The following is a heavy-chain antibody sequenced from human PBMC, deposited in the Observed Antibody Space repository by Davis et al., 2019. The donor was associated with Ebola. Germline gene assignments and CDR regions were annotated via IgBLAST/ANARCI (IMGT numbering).Heavy chain of an antibody. CDR1: GGSISSYY. V-gene: IGHV4-34*01. D-gene: IGHD3-3*01. J-gene: IGHJ5*02. CDR2: INHSGST. Sequence: SETLSLTCTVSGGSISSYYWSWIRQPPGKGLEWIGEINHSGSTNYNPSLTSRVTISVDKSTNQFSLKLSSVTAADTAVYYWARVRYDFWSGVVGTRNGYWFDPWGQGTLVTVSS. CDR3: ARVRYDFWSGVVGTRNGYWFDP.